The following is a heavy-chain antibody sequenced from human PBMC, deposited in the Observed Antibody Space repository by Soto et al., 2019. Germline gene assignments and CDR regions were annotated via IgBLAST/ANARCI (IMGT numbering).Heavy chain of an antibody. CDR3: AREGGYSYGFDS. Sequence: QVQLVQAGAEVKKPGASVKVSCKASGYTFTSYDINWVRQATGLGLAWMGWMNPNSGNTGYAQKFQGRVTMTRTTSISTAYMELSSLRSEDTAVYYCAREGGYSYGFDSWVQGTLVTVSS. J-gene: IGHJ4*02. CDR1: GYTFTSYD. CDR2: MNPNSGNT. D-gene: IGHD5-18*01. V-gene: IGHV1-8*01.